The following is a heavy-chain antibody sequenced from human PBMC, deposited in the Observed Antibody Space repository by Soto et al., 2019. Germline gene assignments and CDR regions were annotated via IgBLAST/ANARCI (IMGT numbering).Heavy chain of an antibody. J-gene: IGHJ5*02. CDR2: IRVGGGDT. Sequence: EVRLLESGGGLAQPGGSRRLSCAASGFTFSSSAMNWVRQAPGKGLEWVSSIRVGGGDTFYADSVRGRFTVSRDISRNTLYLQMNSLRAEDTAIYYCAKCSVGTVRTSGGCNWFDPWGQGTLVTVSS. CDR1: GFTFSSSA. CDR3: AKCSVGTVRTSGGCNWFDP. V-gene: IGHV3-23*01. D-gene: IGHD2-15*01.